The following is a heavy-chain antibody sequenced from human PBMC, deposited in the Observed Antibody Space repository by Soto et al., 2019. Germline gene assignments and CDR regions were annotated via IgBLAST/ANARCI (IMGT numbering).Heavy chain of an antibody. J-gene: IGHJ4*02. Sequence: GGSLRLSCAASGFTISSYAMSWVRQAPGKGLEWVSAISGSGGSTYYADSVKGRFTISRDNSKNTLYLQMNSLRAEDTAVYYCAKVSSGWYSNFDYWGQGTLVTVSS. V-gene: IGHV3-23*01. CDR1: GFTISSYA. D-gene: IGHD6-19*01. CDR2: ISGSGGST. CDR3: AKVSSGWYSNFDY.